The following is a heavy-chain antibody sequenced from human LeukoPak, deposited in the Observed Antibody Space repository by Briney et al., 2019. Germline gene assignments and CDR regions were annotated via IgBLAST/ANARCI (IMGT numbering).Heavy chain of an antibody. CDR2: INPSGGST. J-gene: IGHJ6*02. V-gene: IGHV1-46*01. CDR1: GYTFTSNY. D-gene: IGHD6-13*01. CDR3: ARGAPPGTSYYYYGMDV. Sequence: ASVKVSCKASGYTFTSNYIHWVRQAPGQGLEWMGIINPSGGSTSYAQKFQGRVSMTRDTSTSTVHMELSSLRSEDTAVYYCARGAPPGTSYYYYGMDVWGQGTTVTVSS.